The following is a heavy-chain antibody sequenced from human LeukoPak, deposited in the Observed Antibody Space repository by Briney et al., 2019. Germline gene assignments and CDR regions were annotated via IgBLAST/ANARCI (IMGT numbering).Heavy chain of an antibody. CDR3: ARGITIFGVVSNYHFDY. CDR2: IYTSGST. CDR1: GGSISSYY. V-gene: IGHV4-4*07. J-gene: IGHJ4*02. D-gene: IGHD3-3*01. Sequence: PSETLSLTCTVSGGSISSYYWSWIRQPAGKGLEWIGRIYTSGSTNYNPSPKSRVTMSEDTSKNQFSLKLSSVTAADTAVYYCARGITIFGVVSNYHFDYWGQGTLVTVSS.